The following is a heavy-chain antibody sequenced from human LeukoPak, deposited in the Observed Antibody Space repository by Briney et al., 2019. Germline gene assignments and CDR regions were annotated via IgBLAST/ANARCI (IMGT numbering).Heavy chain of an antibody. CDR3: AKDLEYYFDY. J-gene: IGHJ4*02. CDR1: GFTFSSYA. CDR2: ICSNDNNT. V-gene: IGHV3-23*01. Sequence: GGSLRLSCAASGFTFSSYAMNWVRQAPGKGLEWVSAICSNDNNTYYANSVKGRFTISRDNSKNTLYLQMNSLRAEDTAVYYCAKDLEYYFDYWGQGTLVTVSS.